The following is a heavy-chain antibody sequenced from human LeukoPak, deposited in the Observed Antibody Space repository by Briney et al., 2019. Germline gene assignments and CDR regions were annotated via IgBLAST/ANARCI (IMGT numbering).Heavy chain of an antibody. D-gene: IGHD3-22*01. Sequence: GGSLRLSCAGSGFTFSGFAMHWVRQAPGKGLEWVAATSYHGRDRYYADAVSGRFTISRDNSKNTLHLEMNSLRTDDTAVYYCTKERGGGGRRINLMVGGYGPWGQGTQVTVSS. V-gene: IGHV3-30*04. CDR3: TKERGGGGRRINLMVGGYGP. J-gene: IGHJ5*02. CDR1: GFTFSGFA. CDR2: TSYHGRDR.